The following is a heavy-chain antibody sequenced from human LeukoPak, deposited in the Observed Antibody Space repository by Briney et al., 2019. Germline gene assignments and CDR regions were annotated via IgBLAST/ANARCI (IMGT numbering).Heavy chain of an antibody. J-gene: IGHJ4*02. CDR1: GFTFSSYA. Sequence: GGSLRLSCAASGFTFSSYAMSWVRQAPGKGLEWVSAISGSGDSTYYADSVKGRFTISRDNSKNTLYLQMNSLRAEDTAVYYCAKGYAYYDSSGDLDYWAREPWSPSPQ. CDR2: ISGSGDST. D-gene: IGHD3-22*01. CDR3: AKGYAYYDSSGDLDY. V-gene: IGHV3-23*01.